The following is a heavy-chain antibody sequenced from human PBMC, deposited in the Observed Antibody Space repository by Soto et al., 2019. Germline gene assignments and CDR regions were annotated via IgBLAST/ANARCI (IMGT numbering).Heavy chain of an antibody. J-gene: IGHJ5*02. D-gene: IGHD2-8*02. CDR1: GGSISSGGYY. V-gene: IGHV4-31*03. CDR3: ARGRGTGRRPWNRFDP. Sequence: SETLSLTCTVSGGSISSGGYYWSWIRQHPGKGLEWIGYIYYSGSTYYNPSLKSRVTISVDTSKNQFSLKLSSATAADTAVYYCARGRGTGRRPWNRFDPWGQGTLVTVSS. CDR2: IYYSGST.